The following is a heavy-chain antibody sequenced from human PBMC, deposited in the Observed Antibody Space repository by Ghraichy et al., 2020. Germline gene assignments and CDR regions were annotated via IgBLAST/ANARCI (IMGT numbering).Heavy chain of an antibody. J-gene: IGHJ6*02. CDR2: IYSGGST. D-gene: IGHD2-2*01. CDR3: ARGGCSSTSCYDRDYYYYGMDV. CDR1: GFTVSSNY. Sequence: LSLTCAASGFTVSSNYMSWVRQAPGKGLEWVSVIYSGGSTYYADSVKGRFTISRDNSKNTLYLQMNSLRAEDTAVYYCARGGCSSTSCYDRDYYYYGMDVWGQGTTVTVSS. V-gene: IGHV3-53*01.